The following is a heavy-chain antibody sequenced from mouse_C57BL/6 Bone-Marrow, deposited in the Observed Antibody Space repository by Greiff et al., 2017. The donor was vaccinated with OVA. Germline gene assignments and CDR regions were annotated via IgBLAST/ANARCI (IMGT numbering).Heavy chain of an antibody. CDR3: VPTYYDYVRWFAY. V-gene: IGHV1-85*01. CDR1: GYTFTSYD. D-gene: IGHD2-4*01. J-gene: IGHJ3*01. Sequence: QVQLQQSGPELVKPGASVKLSCKASGYTFTSYDINWVKPRPGQGLAWIGWIYPRDGSTKYNEKFKGKATLTVDTASSTAYMEVHSLTSEDSAVYVCVPTYYDYVRWFAYWGQGTLVTVSA. CDR2: IYPRDGST.